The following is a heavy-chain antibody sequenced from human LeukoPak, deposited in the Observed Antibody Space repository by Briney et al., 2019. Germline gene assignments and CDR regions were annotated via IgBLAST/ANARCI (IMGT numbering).Heavy chain of an antibody. J-gene: IGHJ4*02. Sequence: SETLSLTCAVSGGSISSSNWWSWVRQPPGKGLEWIGEIYHSGSTNYNPSLKSRVIISVDTSKNQFSLELNSVTAADTAVYYCARTYYETSGHYLGYWGQGNQVTVSS. CDR1: GGSISSSNW. D-gene: IGHD3-22*01. V-gene: IGHV4-4*02. CDR2: IYHSGST. CDR3: ARTYYETSGHYLGY.